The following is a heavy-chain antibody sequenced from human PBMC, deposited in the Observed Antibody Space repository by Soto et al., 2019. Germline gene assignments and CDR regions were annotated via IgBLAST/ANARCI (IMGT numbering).Heavy chain of an antibody. Sequence: SETLSLTCAVYGGSFSGYYWSWIRQPPGKGLEWIGEINHSGSTNYNPSLKSRVTISVDTSKNQFSLKLSSVTAADTAVYYCARVHGESSSWYRSSGWSPYFDYWGQGTLVTVSS. CDR3: ARVHGESSSWYRSSGWSPYFDY. D-gene: IGHD6-13*01. CDR1: GGSFSGYY. V-gene: IGHV4-34*01. J-gene: IGHJ4*02. CDR2: INHSGST.